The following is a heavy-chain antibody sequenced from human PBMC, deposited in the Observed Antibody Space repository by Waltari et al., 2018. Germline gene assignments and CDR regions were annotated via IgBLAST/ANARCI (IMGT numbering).Heavy chain of an antibody. D-gene: IGHD3-10*01. CDR3: ARDVEGDGVLYGSPRRFDY. CDR2: MYYRGPT. V-gene: IGHV4-38-2*02. J-gene: IGHJ4*02. Sequence: QVQLQESGPGLVKPSETLSLTCAVSNFYISNGYYWGWIRQPPGKGLEWIGSMYYRGPTYYTPSLKGRVTISVDTSKNNLFLNLNSVTAADTAVYYCARDVEGDGVLYGSPRRFDYWGQGILVTVSS. CDR1: NFYISNGYY.